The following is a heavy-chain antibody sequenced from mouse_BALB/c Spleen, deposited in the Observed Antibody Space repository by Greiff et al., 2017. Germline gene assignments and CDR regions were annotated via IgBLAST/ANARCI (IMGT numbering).Heavy chain of an antibody. CDR1: GFAFSSYD. Sequence: QVESGGGLVTPGGSLKLSCAASGFAFSSYDMSWVRQTPEKRLEWVAYISSGGGSTYYPDTVKGRFTISRDNAKNTLYLQMSSLKSEDTAMYYCARNDYYGSSYGGAMDYWGQGTSVTVSS. CDR2: ISSGGGST. D-gene: IGHD1-1*01. V-gene: IGHV5-12-1*01. CDR3: ARNDYYGSSYGGAMDY. J-gene: IGHJ4*01.